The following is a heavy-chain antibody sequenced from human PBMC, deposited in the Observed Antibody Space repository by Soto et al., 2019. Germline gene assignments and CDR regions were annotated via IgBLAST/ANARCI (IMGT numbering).Heavy chain of an antibody. Sequence: EVQLVESGGGLVQPGGSLKLSCAASGFTLSDFDIHWVRQASGEGLEWVGGIKTKVETYAAALAASMKGRFTLSRDDPKNTAYLEMKSLKTENTAVYYCTGRHCRGGGCYSDFDYWGQGTLVTVSS. CDR2: IKTKVETYAA. CDR3: TGRHCRGGGCYSDFDY. J-gene: IGHJ4*02. V-gene: IGHV3-73*01. D-gene: IGHD2-15*01. CDR1: GFTLSDFD.